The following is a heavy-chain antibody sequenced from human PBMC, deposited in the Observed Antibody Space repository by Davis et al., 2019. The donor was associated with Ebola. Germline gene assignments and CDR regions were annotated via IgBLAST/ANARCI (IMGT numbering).Heavy chain of an antibody. CDR3: ARGLYWEVVPAAIFPYYYYGMDV. D-gene: IGHD2-2*01. CDR2: IIPILGIA. V-gene: IGHV1-69*10. J-gene: IGHJ6*02. Sequence: SVKVSCKASGYTFTSYGISWVRQAPGQGLEWTGGIIPILGIANYAQKFQGRVTITADESTSTAYMELSSLRSEDTAVYYCARGLYWEVVPAAIFPYYYYGMDVWGQGTTVTVSS. CDR1: GYTFTSYG.